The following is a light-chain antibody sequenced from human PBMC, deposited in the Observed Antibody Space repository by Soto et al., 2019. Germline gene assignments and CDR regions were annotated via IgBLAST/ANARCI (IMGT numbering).Light chain of an antibody. CDR1: QGVSSY. CDR3: HQRSSWPQT. V-gene: IGKV3-11*01. J-gene: IGKJ1*01. CDR2: DAS. Sequence: EIVLTQSPATLSLSPGERATISCRSSQGVSSYLAWYHQKAGQAPRLLIYDASNRATGNPARFSGSVSETDFTIQISRLEPEAVAVCYCHQRSSWPQTFGQGTKGAIK.